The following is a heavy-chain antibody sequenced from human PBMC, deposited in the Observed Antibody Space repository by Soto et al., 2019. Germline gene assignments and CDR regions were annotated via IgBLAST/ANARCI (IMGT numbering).Heavy chain of an antibody. D-gene: IGHD2-8*01. Sequence: GGSLRLSCAASGFTFSSYGMHWVRQAPGKGLEWVAVISYDGSNKYYADSVKGRFTISRDNSKNTVYLQMNSLRAEDAAVYYCAKDPYNGPNNPGYYDYWGQGTLVTVSS. CDR1: GFTFSSYG. CDR2: ISYDGSNK. CDR3: AKDPYNGPNNPGYYDY. J-gene: IGHJ4*02. V-gene: IGHV3-30*18.